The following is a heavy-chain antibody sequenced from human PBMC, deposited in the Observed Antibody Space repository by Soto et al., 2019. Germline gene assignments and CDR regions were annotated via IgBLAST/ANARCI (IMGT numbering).Heavy chain of an antibody. J-gene: IGHJ4*02. D-gene: IGHD6-13*01. CDR1: GYIFTNYW. V-gene: IGHV5-51*01. Sequence: GESLKISCEASGYIFTNYWIGWVRQMPGKGLEWMGIIYPGDSDTRYSPSFQDQVRMSVGKSTGTAYLQWRSLKASDTAMYYCVRHSGKIEESVGPRTFDYWGQGTLVTVSS. CDR2: IYPGDSDT. CDR3: VRHSGKIEESVGPRTFDY.